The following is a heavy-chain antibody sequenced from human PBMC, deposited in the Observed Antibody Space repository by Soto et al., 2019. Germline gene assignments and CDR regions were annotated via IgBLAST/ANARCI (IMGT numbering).Heavy chain of an antibody. Sequence: PVGSLRLSCAASGFTFSNAWMSWVRQAPGKGLEWVGRIKSKTDGGTTDYAAPVKGRFTISRDDSKNTLYLQMNSLKTEDTAVYYCTPEGVFGDNYYYYIDVWGKGTTVTGSS. V-gene: IGHV3-15*01. CDR3: TPEGVFGDNYYYYIDV. CDR1: GFTFSNAW. CDR2: IKSKTDGGTT. D-gene: IGHD2-21*01. J-gene: IGHJ6*03.